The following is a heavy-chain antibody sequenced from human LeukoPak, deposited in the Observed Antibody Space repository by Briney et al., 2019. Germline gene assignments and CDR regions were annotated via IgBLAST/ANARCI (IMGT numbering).Heavy chain of an antibody. D-gene: IGHD5/OR15-5a*01. CDR2: IYSSGTT. V-gene: IGHV4-39*02. CDR1: GGSISNSYY. CDR3: ATISSTHSLI. Sequence: PAETLSLTCTVSGGSISNSYYWAWIRQPPGKGLEWIGSIYSSGTTYYNPSLKSRLTISVDTSKNHFSLKLSSVTAADTAVYYCATISSTHSLIWGQGTLVTVS. J-gene: IGHJ4*02.